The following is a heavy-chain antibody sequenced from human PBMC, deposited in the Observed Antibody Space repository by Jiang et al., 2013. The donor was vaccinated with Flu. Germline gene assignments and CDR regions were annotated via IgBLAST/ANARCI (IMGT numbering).Heavy chain of an antibody. CDR2: TYYRSKWYN. CDR3: ARDRGFGELLALYYYYYGMDV. D-gene: IGHD3-10*01. J-gene: IGHJ6*02. V-gene: IGHV6-1*01. CDR1: GDSVSSNSAA. Sequence: SLTCAISGDSVSSNSAAWNWIRQSPSRGLEWLGRTYYRSKWYNDYAVSVKSRITINPDTSKNQFSLQLNSVTPEDTAVYYCARDRGFGELLALYYYYYGMDVWGQGTTVTVSS.